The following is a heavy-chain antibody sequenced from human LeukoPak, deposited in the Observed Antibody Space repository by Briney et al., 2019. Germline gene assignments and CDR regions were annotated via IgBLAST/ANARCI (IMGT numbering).Heavy chain of an antibody. CDR2: IYYSGST. CDR1: GGSISRSSYY. J-gene: IGHJ6*03. V-gene: IGHV4-39*01. Sequence: SETLSLTCTVSGGSISRSSYYWGWIRQPPGKGLEWIGSIYYSGSTYYNPSLKSRVTISVDTSKNQFSLKLSSVTAADTAVYYCARIVDSGSYYQNDYYYMDVWGKGTTVTVSS. CDR3: ARIVDSGSYYQNDYYYMDV. D-gene: IGHD1-26*01.